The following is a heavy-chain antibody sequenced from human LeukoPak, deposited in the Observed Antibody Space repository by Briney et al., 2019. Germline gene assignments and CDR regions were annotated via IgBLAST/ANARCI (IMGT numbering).Heavy chain of an antibody. D-gene: IGHD1-26*01. CDR1: GYTFTGHY. V-gene: IGHV1-2*02. CDR3: ARDYGFYSGLYFFDY. Sequence: ASVKVSCKASGYTFTGHYVHWVRQAPGQGLEWMGWINPNSGGTKYAQKFQGRVTMTRDTSISTAYMELSKLRSDDTAVYSCARDYGFYSGLYFFDYWGQGTLVTVSS. CDR2: INPNSGGT. J-gene: IGHJ4*02.